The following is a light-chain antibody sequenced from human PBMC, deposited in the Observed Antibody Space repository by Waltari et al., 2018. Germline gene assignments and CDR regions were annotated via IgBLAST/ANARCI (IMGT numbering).Light chain of an antibody. CDR3: FCAADMTEI. J-gene: IGLJ2*01. CDR2: KDN. CDR1: ILATKS. V-gene: IGLV3-27*01. Sequence: SYELTQPSSVSVSPGHPAQTTSSGDILATKSGRWFQQRPGQAPVLVTYKDNERPSGTPERFAGSTSGTTVTLTISGAQADDEADYYCFCAADMTEIFGGGTKLTV.